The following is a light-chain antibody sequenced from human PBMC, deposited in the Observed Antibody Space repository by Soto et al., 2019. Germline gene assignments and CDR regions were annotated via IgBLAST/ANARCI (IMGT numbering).Light chain of an antibody. CDR3: QTYNSALALT. V-gene: IGKV1-27*01. CDR2: EVS. Sequence: DIQMTQSPSSVSASVGDRVTITCRASQGIRNYLAWYQQKPGKVPKLLIYEVSTLQSGVPSRFSGSGSGTDFTLTISSLQPEDVATYYCQTYNSALALTFGGGTKVEIK. J-gene: IGKJ4*01. CDR1: QGIRNY.